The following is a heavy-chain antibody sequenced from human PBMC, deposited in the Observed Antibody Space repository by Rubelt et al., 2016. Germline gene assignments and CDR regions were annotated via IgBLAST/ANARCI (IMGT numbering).Heavy chain of an antibody. CDR1: GFTFTNYW. V-gene: IGHV3-7*01. Sequence: EVQLVESGGGLVQPGGSLRLSCAASGFTFTNYWMSWVRQAPGKGLEWVANIKQDGSENYYVDSVKGRFTISRDNAKNSVYLEMNSRRAEDTAVYYCARRRTGGVYFDSWGQGTLVTVSS. J-gene: IGHJ4*02. CDR2: IKQDGSEN. D-gene: IGHD1-14*01. CDR3: ARRRTGGVYFDS.